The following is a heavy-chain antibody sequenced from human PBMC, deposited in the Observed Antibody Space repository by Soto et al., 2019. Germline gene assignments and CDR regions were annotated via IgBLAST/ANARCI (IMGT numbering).Heavy chain of an antibody. CDR1: GFTFSDYY. V-gene: IGHV3-11*05. J-gene: IGHJ3*02. CDR2: ISSSSSYT. Sequence: QVQLVESGGGLVKPGGSLRLSCAASGFTFSDYYMSWIRQAPGKGMEWVSYISSSSSYTNYADSVKGRVTISRDNAKNSLYRQMTSLRAEDTAVYYWARKVRGYDFDICGQGTMVTVSA. CDR3: ARKVRGYDFDI. D-gene: IGHD3-22*01.